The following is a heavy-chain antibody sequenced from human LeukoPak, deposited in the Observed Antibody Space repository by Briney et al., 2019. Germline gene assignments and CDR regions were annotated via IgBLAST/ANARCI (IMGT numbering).Heavy chain of an antibody. CDR3: ARTSVVVTAIRNQGVYYFDY. D-gene: IGHD2-21*02. V-gene: IGHV4-59*12. CDR1: GGSISSYY. Sequence: SETLSLTCTVSGGSISSYYWSWIRQPPGKGLEWIGYIYYSGSTNYNPSLKSRVTISVDTSKNQFSLKLSSVTAADTAVYYCARTSVVVTAIRNQGVYYFDYWGQGTLVTVSS. CDR2: IYYSGST. J-gene: IGHJ4*02.